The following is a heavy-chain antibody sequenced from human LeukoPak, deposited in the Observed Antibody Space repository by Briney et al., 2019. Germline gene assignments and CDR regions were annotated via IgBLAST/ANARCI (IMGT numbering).Heavy chain of an antibody. CDR3: AKANWVSNADAVW. V-gene: IGHV3-23*01. CDR2: IRGGGDT. D-gene: IGHD1-1*01. CDR1: GFTFSTYA. Sequence: GGSLRLSCAASGFTFSTYAMSWVRRAPARGLEWVSSIRGGGDTFYADSVKGRFTLSRDDSRNTVYLQLNNLRVEDTPVYYCAKANWVSNADAVWWGQGTLVTVSS. J-gene: IGHJ4*02.